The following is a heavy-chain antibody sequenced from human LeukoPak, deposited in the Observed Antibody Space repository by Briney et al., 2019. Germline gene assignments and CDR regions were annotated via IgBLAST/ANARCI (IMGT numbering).Heavy chain of an antibody. V-gene: IGHV3-30*18. CDR3: AKNGGYSYGLYYFDY. CDR2: ISFDGKIE. D-gene: IGHD5-18*01. J-gene: IGHJ4*02. CDR1: GFTFSDYG. Sequence: PGGSLRLSCRGSGFTFSDYGIHWVRQVPGKVLEWVAVISFDGKIETYADSVKGRFTISRDNSKNTVYLQMDSLRAEDSAVYFCAKNGGYSYGLYYFDYWAQGTLVTVSS.